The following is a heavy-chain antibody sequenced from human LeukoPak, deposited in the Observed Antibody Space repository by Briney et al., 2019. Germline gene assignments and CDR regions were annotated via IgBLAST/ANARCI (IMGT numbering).Heavy chain of an antibody. CDR1: GFTFSSYW. CDR3: ARPPDNYYYYYMDV. Sequence: GESLRLSCAASGFTFSSYWMSWVRKAPGKGLEWVSSISSSSSYIYYADSVKGRFTISRDNARNSLYLQMNSLRAEDTAVYYCARPPDNYYYYYMDVWGKGTTVTVSS. V-gene: IGHV3-21*01. CDR2: ISSSSSYI. J-gene: IGHJ6*03.